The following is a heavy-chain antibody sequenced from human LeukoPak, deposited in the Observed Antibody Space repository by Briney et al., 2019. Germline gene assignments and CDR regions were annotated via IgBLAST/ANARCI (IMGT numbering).Heavy chain of an antibody. D-gene: IGHD4-23*01. CDR3: ARVDDYGGNSVGY. J-gene: IGHJ4*02. CDR1: GGTFSSYA. V-gene: IGHV1-69*05. CDR2: IIPIFGTA. Sequence: ASVKVSCKASGGTFSSYAISWVRQAPGQGLEWMGRIIPIFGTANYAQKFQGRVTITTDESTSTVYMELSSLRFEDTAVYYCARVDDYGGNSVGYWGQGTLVTVSS.